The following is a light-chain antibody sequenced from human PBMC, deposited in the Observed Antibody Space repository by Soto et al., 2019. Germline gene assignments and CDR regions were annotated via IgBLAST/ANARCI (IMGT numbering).Light chain of an antibody. J-gene: IGKJ3*01. CDR2: GAS. CDR1: QSVSSKY. V-gene: IGKV3-20*01. Sequence: ILLTQSPGTLSLSPGEGATLACRASQSVSSKYLAWYQQKPGQAPRLLIYGASSRATGIPDRFSGGGSGTDFTLTISRLEPEDFAVYFCQVYGDSTRFTFGPG. CDR3: QVYGDSTRFT.